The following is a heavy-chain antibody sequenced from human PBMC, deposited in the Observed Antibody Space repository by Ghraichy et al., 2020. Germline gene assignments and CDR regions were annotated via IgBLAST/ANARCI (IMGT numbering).Heavy chain of an antibody. D-gene: IGHD6-25*01. V-gene: IGHV1-2*02. CDR3: ARGAAAVPLGYYYTIDV. J-gene: IGHJ6*02. Sequence: ASVKVSCAASGYALTDYYIHWVRLAPGQGLEWLGWFNPKTGDTSYAQNFQARVSMTRDTSIQTAFMELSSLKSEDAAVYYCARGAAAVPLGYYYTIDVWGPGTTVSVFS. CDR2: FNPKTGDT. CDR1: GYALTDYY.